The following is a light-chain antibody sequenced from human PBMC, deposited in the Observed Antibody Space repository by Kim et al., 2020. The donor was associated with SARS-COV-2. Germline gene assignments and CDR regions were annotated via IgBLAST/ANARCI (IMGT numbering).Light chain of an antibody. J-gene: IGKJ5*01. CDR2: DAS. CDR1: QSISSN. Sequence: ENVLTQSPATLSLSPGERATLSCRAIQSISSNLAWYQQKPGQAPRLLIYDASNRATGIPARFSGSGSGTDFTLTISSLEPEDFAIYYWLLRNTWLFGQGTRLEIK. V-gene: IGKV3-11*01. CDR3: LLRNTWL.